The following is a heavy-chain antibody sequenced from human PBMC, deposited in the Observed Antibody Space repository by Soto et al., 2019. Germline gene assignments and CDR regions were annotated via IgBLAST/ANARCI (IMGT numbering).Heavy chain of an antibody. CDR2: ISGSGGST. V-gene: IGHV3-23*01. Sequence: GGSLRLACAASGFTFSSYAMSWVRQAPGKGREWVSAISGSGGSTYYADSVKGRFTISRDNSKNTLYLQMNSLRAEDTAVYYCAKGTADYYYYYMDVWGKGTTVTVSS. J-gene: IGHJ6*03. CDR1: GFTFSSYA. CDR3: AKGTADYYYYYMDV. D-gene: IGHD4-17*01.